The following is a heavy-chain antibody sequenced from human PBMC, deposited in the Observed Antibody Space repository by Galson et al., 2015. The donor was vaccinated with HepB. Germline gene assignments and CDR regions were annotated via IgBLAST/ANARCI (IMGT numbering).Heavy chain of an antibody. D-gene: IGHD1-26*01. Sequence: QSGAEVKKPGESLKISCKGSGYSFTSYWIGWVRQMPGKGLEWMGIIYPGDSDTRYSPSFQGQVTISADKSISTAYLQWSSLEASDTAVYYCARRMGATKSDSYYYMDVWGKGTTVSVSS. CDR3: ARRMGATKSDSYYYMDV. V-gene: IGHV5-51*03. J-gene: IGHJ6*03. CDR1: GYSFTSYW. CDR2: IYPGDSDT.